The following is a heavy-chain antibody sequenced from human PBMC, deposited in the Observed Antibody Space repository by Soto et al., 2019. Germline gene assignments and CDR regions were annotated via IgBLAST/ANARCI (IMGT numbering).Heavy chain of an antibody. J-gene: IGHJ6*02. D-gene: IGHD2-2*01. CDR1: GFTFSYYT. Sequence: EVQLLESGGGLVQPGGSLRLSCAASGFTFSYYTMSWVRQAPGKGLEWVSGISGSGDTIYYADSVKGRFTISRDNSKNTIYLQMTSLRADGPAVYYCADPVPAATHYDYYDMDVWGQGTTVTVSS. V-gene: IGHV3-23*01. CDR2: ISGSGDTI. CDR3: ADPVPAATHYDYYDMDV.